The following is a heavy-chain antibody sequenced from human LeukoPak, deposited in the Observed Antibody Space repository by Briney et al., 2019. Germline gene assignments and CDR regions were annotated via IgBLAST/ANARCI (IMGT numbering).Heavy chain of an antibody. Sequence: SETLSLTCTVSGGSINNYYWSWIRQPAGKGLEWIGRIYTRGSTNYNPSLKSRVTMSVDTSKNQFSLKLGSVAAADTAVYYCARGRYCSADICSGGDAFDIWGQGTMVSVSS. V-gene: IGHV4-4*07. CDR3: ARGRYCSADICSGGDAFDI. D-gene: IGHD2-15*01. CDR1: GGSINNYY. CDR2: IYTRGST. J-gene: IGHJ3*02.